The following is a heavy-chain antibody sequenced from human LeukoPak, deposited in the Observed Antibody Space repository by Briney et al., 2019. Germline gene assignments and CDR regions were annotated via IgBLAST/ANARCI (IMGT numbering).Heavy chain of an antibody. J-gene: IGHJ4*02. CDR1: GFTFSSYA. Sequence: PGGSLRLSCAASGFTFSSYAMSWVRQAPGKGLEWVSAISGSGGSTYYADSVKGRFTISRDNSKNTLYLQMNSLRAEDTAVYYCAMSRRTYYYDSSGPTGYWGQGTLVTVSS. CDR3: AMSRRTYYYDSSGPTGY. D-gene: IGHD3-22*01. CDR2: ISGSGGST. V-gene: IGHV3-23*01.